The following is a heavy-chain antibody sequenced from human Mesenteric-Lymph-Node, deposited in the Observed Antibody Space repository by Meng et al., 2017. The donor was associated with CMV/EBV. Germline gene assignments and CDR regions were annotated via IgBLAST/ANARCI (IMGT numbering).Heavy chain of an antibody. V-gene: IGHV3-21*01. J-gene: IGHJ4*02. Sequence: LSCAASGFTFSSYSRNWVRQAPGKGREWVSSISSSSSYIYYADSVKGRFTISRDNAKNSLYLQMNSLRAEDTAVYYCATVGAAKVFDYWGQGTLVTVSS. CDR3: ATVGAAKVFDY. D-gene: IGHD1-26*01. CDR2: ISSSSSYI. CDR1: GFTFSSYS.